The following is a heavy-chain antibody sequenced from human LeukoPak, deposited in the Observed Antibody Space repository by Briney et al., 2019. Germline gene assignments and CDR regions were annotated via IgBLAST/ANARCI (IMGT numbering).Heavy chain of an antibody. CDR2: INHSGST. D-gene: IGHD3-10*01. CDR1: GGSFSGYY. Sequence: SETLSLTCAVYGGSFSGYYWSWIRQPPGKGLEWIGEINHSGSTNYNPSLKSRVTISADTSKNQFSLKLSSVTAADTAVYYCASSLSKTSPGRRSVPTDYWGQGTLVTVSS. V-gene: IGHV4-34*01. J-gene: IGHJ4*02. CDR3: ASSLSKTSPGRRSVPTDY.